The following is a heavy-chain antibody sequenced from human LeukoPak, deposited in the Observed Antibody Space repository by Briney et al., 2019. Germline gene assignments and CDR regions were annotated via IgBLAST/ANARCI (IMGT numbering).Heavy chain of an antibody. CDR3: ARGTYGDYSFDS. Sequence: PGGSLRLSCAASGFTFSTYSMNWVRQAPGKGLEWVSSISSSVSYICYADSVRGRFTISRGNANNSLYLQMNSLRAEDTAVYYCARGTYGDYSFDSWGQGTLVTVSS. J-gene: IGHJ4*02. V-gene: IGHV3-21*01. CDR2: ISSSVSYI. CDR1: GFTFSTYS. D-gene: IGHD4-17*01.